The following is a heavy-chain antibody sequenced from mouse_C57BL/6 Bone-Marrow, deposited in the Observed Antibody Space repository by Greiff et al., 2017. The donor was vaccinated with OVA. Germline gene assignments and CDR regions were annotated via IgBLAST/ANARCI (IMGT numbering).Heavy chain of an antibody. CDR2: ISSGGDYI. CDR3: TRDHLPLDY. CDR1: GFTFSSYA. V-gene: IGHV5-9-1*02. J-gene: IGHJ2*01. Sequence: EVMLVESGAGLVKPGGSLKLSCAASGFTFSSYAMSWVRQTPEKRLEWVAYISSGGDYIYYAATVKGRFTISRDNARNTLYLQMSSLKSEDTAMYYCTRDHLPLDYWGQGTTLTVSS.